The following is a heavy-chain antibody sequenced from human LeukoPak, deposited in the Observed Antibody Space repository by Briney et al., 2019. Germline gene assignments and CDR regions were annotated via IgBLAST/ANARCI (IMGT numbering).Heavy chain of an antibody. Sequence: GGSLRLSCAASGFTFSSYGMHWVRQAPGKGLEWVAVIWYDGSNKYYADSVKGRFTISRDNSKNTLYLQMNSLRAEDTAVYYCARDYYDSSDYPKSYRFDYWGQGTLVTVSS. J-gene: IGHJ4*02. CDR1: GFTFSSYG. V-gene: IGHV3-33*01. CDR3: ARDYYDSSDYPKSYRFDY. CDR2: IWYDGSNK. D-gene: IGHD3-22*01.